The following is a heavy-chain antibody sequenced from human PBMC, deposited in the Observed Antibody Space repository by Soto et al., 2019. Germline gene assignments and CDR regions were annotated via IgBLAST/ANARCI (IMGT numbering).Heavy chain of an antibody. Sequence: GASVKVSCKASGYSISAYYIHWVRQAPGQGLEWMGWIDTKNGGTVSAQKFQGRLTMTRDTSISTVYMDLSGLTSDDTALYYCGRDDYGIFPYWG. CDR2: IDTKNGGT. CDR3: GRDDYGIFPY. V-gene: IGHV1-2*02. CDR1: GYSISAYY. J-gene: IGHJ4*01. D-gene: IGHD3-10*01.